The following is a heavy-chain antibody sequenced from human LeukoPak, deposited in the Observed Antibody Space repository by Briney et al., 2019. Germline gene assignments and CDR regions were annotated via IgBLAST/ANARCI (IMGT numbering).Heavy chain of an antibody. Sequence: SETLSLTCTVSGGSISSYYWSWVRQPPGKGLEWIGYIYYSGSTNYNPSLKSRVTISVDTSKNQFSLKLSSVTAADTAVYYCARGGSSGWYYFDYWGQGSLVTVSS. J-gene: IGHJ4*02. CDR1: GGSISSYY. D-gene: IGHD6-19*01. V-gene: IGHV4-59*01. CDR2: IYYSGST. CDR3: ARGGSSGWYYFDY.